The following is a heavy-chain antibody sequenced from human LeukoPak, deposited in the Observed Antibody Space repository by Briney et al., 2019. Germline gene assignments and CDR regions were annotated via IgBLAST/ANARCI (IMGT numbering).Heavy chain of an antibody. D-gene: IGHD6-19*01. CDR3: ARDKKSGWYDY. CDR1: GFTFSSYA. V-gene: IGHV3-30*04. Sequence: PGGSLRLSCAASGFTFSSYAMHWVRQAPGKGLEWVAVISYDGSNKYYADSVKGRFTISRDNSKNTLYLQMNSLRAEDTAVYYCARDKKSGWYDYWGQGTLVTVSS. CDR2: ISYDGSNK. J-gene: IGHJ4*02.